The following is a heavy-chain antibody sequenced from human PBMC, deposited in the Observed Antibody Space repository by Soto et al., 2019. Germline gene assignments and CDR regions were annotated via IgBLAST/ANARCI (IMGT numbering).Heavy chain of an antibody. V-gene: IGHV4-4*02. CDR2: IYHSGVT. CDR3: ARDGRYSGSYYHAFDI. J-gene: IGHJ3*02. CDR1: GGSISTSNW. D-gene: IGHD1-26*01. Sequence: SEPLSLTCVVSGGSISTSNWCSCVRQPPGKGLEWIGEIYHSGVTNYNPSLKSRVAISVDTSKNQVSLKLSSVTAADTAVYYCARDGRYSGSYYHAFDIWGQGTMVTVSS.